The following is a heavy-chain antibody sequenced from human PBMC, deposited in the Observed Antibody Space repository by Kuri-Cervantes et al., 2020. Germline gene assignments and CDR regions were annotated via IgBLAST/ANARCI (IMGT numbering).Heavy chain of an antibody. J-gene: IGHJ4*02. D-gene: IGHD3-10*01. Sequence: LSLTCAASGFTFSSYGMHWVRQAPGKGLEWVAVIWYDGSNKYYADSVKGRFTISRDNSKNTLYLQMNSLRAEDTAVYYCARDAVARPGEFDYWGQGTLVTVSS. CDR2: IWYDGSNK. CDR3: ARDAVARPGEFDY. V-gene: IGHV3-33*01. CDR1: GFTFSSYG.